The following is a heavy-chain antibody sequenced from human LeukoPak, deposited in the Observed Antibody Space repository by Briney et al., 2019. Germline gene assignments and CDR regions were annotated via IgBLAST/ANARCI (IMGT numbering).Heavy chain of an antibody. CDR2: ISAGSSI. D-gene: IGHD1-26*01. V-gene: IGHV3-48*04. J-gene: IGHJ4*02. CDR1: GFTFSSYW. CDR3: ARVGGWEPRSYLDY. Sequence: GGSLRLSCAASGFTFSSYWMSWVRQAPGKGLEWVSYISAGSSIYYADSVKGRFTISRENAKNSLYLQMNSLRAEDTAVYYCARVGGWEPRSYLDYWGKGTLVTVSS.